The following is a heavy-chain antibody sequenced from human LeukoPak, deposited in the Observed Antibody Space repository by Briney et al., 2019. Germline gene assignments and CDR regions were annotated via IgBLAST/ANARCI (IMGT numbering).Heavy chain of an antibody. Sequence: AASVKVSCKASGGTFSSYAISWVRQAPGQGLERMGRIIPILGIANYAQKFQGRVTITADKSTSTAYMELSSLRSEDTAVYYCARARTYCGGDCLAQPDDAFDIWGQGTMVTVSS. V-gene: IGHV1-69*04. CDR1: GGTFSSYA. J-gene: IGHJ3*02. D-gene: IGHD2-21*02. CDR2: IIPILGIA. CDR3: ARARTYCGGDCLAQPDDAFDI.